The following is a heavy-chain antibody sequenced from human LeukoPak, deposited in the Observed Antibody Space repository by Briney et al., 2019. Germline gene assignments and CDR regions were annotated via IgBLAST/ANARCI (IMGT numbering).Heavy chain of an antibody. CDR3: AKDREWELHY. Sequence: GGSLRLSCAASEFSVGSNYMTWVRQAPGKGLEWVSLIYSGGSTYYADSVKGRFTISRDNSKNTLYLQMNSLRAEDTAVYYCAKDREWELHYWGQGTLVTVSS. D-gene: IGHD1-26*01. CDR1: EFSVGSNY. V-gene: IGHV3-66*01. J-gene: IGHJ4*02. CDR2: IYSGGST.